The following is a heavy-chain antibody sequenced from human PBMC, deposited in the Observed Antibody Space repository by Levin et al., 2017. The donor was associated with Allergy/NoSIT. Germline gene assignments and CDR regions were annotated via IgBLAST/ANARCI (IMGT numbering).Heavy chain of an antibody. V-gene: IGHV1-69*04. CDR3: ARAGEWLRDLYD. Sequence: KISCKASGGTFSSYAISWVRQAPGQGLEWMGRIIPILGIANYAQKFQGRVTITADKSTSTAYMELSSLRSEDTAVYYCARAGEWLRDLYDWGQGTLVTVSS. D-gene: IGHD5-12*01. J-gene: IGHJ4*02. CDR1: GGTFSSYA. CDR2: IIPILGIA.